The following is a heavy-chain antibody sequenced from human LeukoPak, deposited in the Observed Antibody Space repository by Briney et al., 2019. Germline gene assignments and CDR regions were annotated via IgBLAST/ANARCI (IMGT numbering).Heavy chain of an antibody. D-gene: IGHD3-10*01. V-gene: IGHV1-8*01. CDR3: ARGFVFYYYGSGSSNAYYYYMDV. J-gene: IGHJ6*03. CDR2: MNPNSGNT. CDR1: GATFSDYA. Sequence: ASVKVSCKASGATFSDYALNWVRQATGQGLEWMGWMNPNSGNTGYAQKFQGRVTMTRNTSISTAYMELSSLRSEDTAVYYCARGFVFYYYGSGSSNAYYYYMDVWGKGTTVTISS.